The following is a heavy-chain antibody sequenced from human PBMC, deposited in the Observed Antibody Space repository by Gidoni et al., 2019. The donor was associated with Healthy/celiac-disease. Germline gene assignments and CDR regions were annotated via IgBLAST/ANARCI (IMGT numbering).Heavy chain of an antibody. CDR1: GFTFSSSA. Sequence: QLHLVESGGGVVQPGRSLRLSCAAFGFTFSSSAMNWVRQGPGKGLEWVAVISYDGINKYYADAVKGRFTISRDNSKNTLYLQMNSLRAEDTAVYYCAGTRADYGDYVGWFDPWGQGTLVTVSS. V-gene: IGHV3-30-3*01. CDR2: ISYDGINK. CDR3: AGTRADYGDYVGWFDP. J-gene: IGHJ5*02. D-gene: IGHD4-17*01.